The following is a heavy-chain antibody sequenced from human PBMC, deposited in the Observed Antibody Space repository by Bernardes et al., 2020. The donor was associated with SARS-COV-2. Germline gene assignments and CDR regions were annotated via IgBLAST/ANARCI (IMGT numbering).Heavy chain of an antibody. D-gene: IGHD1-26*01. CDR1: GGSVRISSYY. V-gene: IGHV4-39*01. CDR2: IYFSGYS. J-gene: IGHJ4*02. Sequence: ETLSLTCTVSGGSVRISSYYWAWIRQSPGKGLEGIGSIYFSGYSDYNPSLQSRVTISVDTSKNQFSLNLRSVTAADTAVYYCARRVGGTYQLDHWGQGILVTVSS. CDR3: ARRVGGTYQLDH.